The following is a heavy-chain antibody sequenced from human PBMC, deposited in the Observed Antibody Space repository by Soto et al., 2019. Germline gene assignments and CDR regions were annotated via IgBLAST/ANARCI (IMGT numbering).Heavy chain of an antibody. D-gene: IGHD2-15*01. J-gene: IGHJ5*02. CDR3: ARDSGWAAPKNWFDP. Sequence: GGSLRLSCAASGFTFSTYSMNWVRQAPGKGLEWVSSISGSGNYTHYADFLRGRFTISRDNAKTSLYLQMNSLRAEDTAVYYCARDSGWAAPKNWFDPWGQGTLVTVSS. V-gene: IGHV3-21*01. CDR1: GFTFSTYS. CDR2: ISGSGNYT.